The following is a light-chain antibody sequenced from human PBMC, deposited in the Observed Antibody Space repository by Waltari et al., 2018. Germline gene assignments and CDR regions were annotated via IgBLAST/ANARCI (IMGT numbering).Light chain of an antibody. J-gene: IGKJ1*01. CDR3: QQYYRSRT. CDR2: WAS. CDR1: QSVFYKSDNKNY. Sequence: DIVMTQSPDSLAVSLGERATIDCKSSQSVFYKSDNKNYLAWYQHKTGQPPKLLFYWASTRGSGVPDRFSASGAGTDFTLTINNLQAEDVAVYYCQQYYRSRTFGQGTKVEIK. V-gene: IGKV4-1*01.